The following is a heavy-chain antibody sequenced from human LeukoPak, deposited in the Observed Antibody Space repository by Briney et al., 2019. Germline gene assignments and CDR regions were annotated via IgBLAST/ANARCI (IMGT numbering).Heavy chain of an antibody. D-gene: IGHD3-9*01. J-gene: IGHJ6*02. V-gene: IGHV4-59*01. CDR3: ARGVDYDNNYFQYGMDV. Sequence: SETLSLTCSVSGGSISSYYWSWIRQPPGKGLEWIGYIYYSGSTNYNPSLKSRVTISVDRSKNQFSLKLNSVTAADTAVYYCARGVDYDNNYFQYGMDVWGRGTTVTVSS. CDR1: GGSISSYY. CDR2: IYYSGST.